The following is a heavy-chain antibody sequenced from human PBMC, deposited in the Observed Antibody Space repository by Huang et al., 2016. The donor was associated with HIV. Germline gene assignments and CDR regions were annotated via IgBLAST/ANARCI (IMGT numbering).Heavy chain of an antibody. V-gene: IGHV4-39*02. CDR2: INYNGRT. J-gene: IGHJ4*02. Sequence: QLQLQQSGPGLVKPSETLSLTCTVSGGSIRSDNYYWGWIRQPPGTGLEGIGSINYNGRTYNNPAIKRRVTITVDTTKNHVALRMRSVTAADTAVYDCARLTGSITMIRGVITDPYWGQGTLVTVSS. CDR1: GGSIRSDNYY. CDR3: ARLTGSITMIRGVITDPY. D-gene: IGHD3-10*01.